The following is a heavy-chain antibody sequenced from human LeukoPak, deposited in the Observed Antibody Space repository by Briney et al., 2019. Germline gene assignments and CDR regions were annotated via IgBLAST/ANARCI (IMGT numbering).Heavy chain of an antibody. Sequence: SETLSLTCTVSGASTNSARYYWGWVRQHPGKGLEWIGNIYSSGITHYNPSLKSRLAISLDTSRNQFSLKLTSVTAADTAVYYCATTRSDWYYYYMDVWGTGTTVTVSS. CDR3: ATTRSDWYYYYMDV. CDR1: GASTNSARYY. V-gene: IGHV4-31*03. D-gene: IGHD2-21*01. CDR2: IYSSGIT. J-gene: IGHJ6*03.